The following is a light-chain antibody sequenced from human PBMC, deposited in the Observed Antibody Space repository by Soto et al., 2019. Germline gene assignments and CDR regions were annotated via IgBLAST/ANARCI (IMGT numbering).Light chain of an antibody. J-gene: IGLJ3*02. Sequence: QSVLTQPPSVSGAPGQRVTISCTGSSSNIGAGYGVHWYQQLPGTAPKLLIYGNSNRPSGVPDRFSGSKSGTPASLAITGLQAEDEADYYCQSYDSSLSGWVFGGGTKLTVL. CDR2: GNS. CDR1: SSNIGAGYG. CDR3: QSYDSSLSGWV. V-gene: IGLV1-40*01.